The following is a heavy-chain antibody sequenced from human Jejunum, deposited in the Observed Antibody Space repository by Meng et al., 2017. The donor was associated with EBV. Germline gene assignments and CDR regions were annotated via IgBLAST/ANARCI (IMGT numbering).Heavy chain of an antibody. CDR2: IYYSCST. V-gene: IGHV4-59*01. Sequence: QVQLQEAGPGLLEPSETLSLPFHVSGVSISNFYWSWFRPPPGKGLEWIVYIYYSCSTNYNPSLNSRVTTSVDTTKTQFSLSLSSVTAADTDVYYCARGGGRPEYWGQGILVTVSS. CDR3: ARGGGRPEY. D-gene: IGHD3-10*01. J-gene: IGHJ4*02. CDR1: GVSISNFY.